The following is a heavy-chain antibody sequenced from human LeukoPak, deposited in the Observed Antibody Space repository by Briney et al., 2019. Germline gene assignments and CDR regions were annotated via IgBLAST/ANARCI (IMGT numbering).Heavy chain of an antibody. V-gene: IGHV4-34*01. CDR3: ARWGDSSGSPGYFDY. CDR2: INHSGST. D-gene: IGHD3-22*01. J-gene: IGHJ4*02. Sequence: SETLSLTCAVYGGSFSGYYWSWIRQPPGKGLEWIGEINHSGSTNYNPSLKSRVTISVDTSKNQLSLKLSSVTAADTAVYYCARWGDSSGSPGYFDYWGQGTLVTVSS. CDR1: GGSFSGYY.